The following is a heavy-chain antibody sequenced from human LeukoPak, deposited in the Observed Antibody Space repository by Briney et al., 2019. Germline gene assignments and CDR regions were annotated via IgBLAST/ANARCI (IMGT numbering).Heavy chain of an antibody. CDR2: SRNKGNNYII. J-gene: IGHJ1*01. D-gene: IGHD4-23*01. CDR3: ARGEPHDYGGNSAYFQH. V-gene: IGHV3-72*01. Sequence: QPGGSLRLPCAASGFTFSDHYMDWVRQAPGKGLEWVGRSRNKGNNYIIEYAASVKGRFTISRDDSKNSLYLQMNSLKTEDTAVYYCARGEPHDYGGNSAYFQHWGQGTLVTVSS. CDR1: GFTFSDHY.